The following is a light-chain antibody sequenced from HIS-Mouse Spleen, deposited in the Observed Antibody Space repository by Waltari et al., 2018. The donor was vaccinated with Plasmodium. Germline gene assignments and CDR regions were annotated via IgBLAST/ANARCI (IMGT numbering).Light chain of an antibody. CDR1: SSAVGCSKL. Sequence: QSALTQPASVSGSPGQSITITCTGTSSAVGCSKLVSLYQQHPGKAPKRMSYEGIRRPSVVSTRFSGSKSSNTSSLTISGLQAEDEADYYCCSYAGSSTYVFGTGTKVTVL. CDR2: EGI. CDR3: CSYAGSSTYV. V-gene: IGLV2-23*01. J-gene: IGLJ1*01.